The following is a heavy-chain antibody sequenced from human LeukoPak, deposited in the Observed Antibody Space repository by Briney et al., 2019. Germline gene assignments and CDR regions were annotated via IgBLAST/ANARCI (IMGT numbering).Heavy chain of an antibody. D-gene: IGHD2-21*01. CDR2: IYYSDST. Sequence: SETLSLTRTVSGGSISSGGFYWSWIRQPPGKGLEWIGYIYYSDSTYYNPSLESRVTISVDTSKKQFSLKLSSVTAADTAVYYCARGNGDYYLDYWGQGTLVTVSS. J-gene: IGHJ4*02. V-gene: IGHV4-31*03. CDR3: ARGNGDYYLDY. CDR1: GGSISSGGFY.